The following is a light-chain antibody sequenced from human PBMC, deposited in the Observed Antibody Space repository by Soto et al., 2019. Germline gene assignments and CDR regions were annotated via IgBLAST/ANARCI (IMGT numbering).Light chain of an antibody. CDR3: QQYYTAPWT. V-gene: IGKV4-1*01. CDR1: LSLFYSSDNRNY. J-gene: IGKJ1*01. CDR2: WAS. Sequence: DIVMTQSPDSLAVSLGERATVNCMSSLSLFYSSDNRNYLAWYQQRPGQPPRLLFYWASTRESGVPDRFNGSGSGTDFTLAISSLQPEDVAVYYCQQYYTAPWTFGQGTKVAIK.